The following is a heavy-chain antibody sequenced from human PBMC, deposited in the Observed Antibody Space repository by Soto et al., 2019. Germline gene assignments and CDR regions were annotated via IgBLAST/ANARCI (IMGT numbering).Heavy chain of an antibody. CDR3: ATESYNDTSGYYS. CDR2: VDPEDGET. D-gene: IGHD3-22*01. J-gene: IGHJ5*02. CDR1: GYTLTELS. Sequence: ASVKVSCKVSGYTLTELSMHWVRQAPGKGREWMGGVDPEDGETTYAQHFQGRVTMTEDTSTDTAYMGLSSLRSEAPAGYYCATESYNDTSGYYSWGPGTLVTVSS. V-gene: IGHV1-24*01.